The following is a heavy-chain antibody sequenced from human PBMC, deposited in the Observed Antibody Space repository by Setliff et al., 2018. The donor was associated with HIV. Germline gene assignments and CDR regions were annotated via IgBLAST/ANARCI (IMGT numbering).Heavy chain of an antibody. CDR2: ISASGRTI. CDR1: GFTFSSYE. Sequence: HPGGSLRLSCAASGFTFSSYEMNWVRQAPGRGLEWISYISASGRTIYYADSVKGRFTISRDNAKNSLDLQVRGLRVDDTAVYYCARGYSRSWRYFECSDFWGQGTLVTVSS. D-gene: IGHD6-13*01. CDR3: ARGYSRSWRYFECSDF. J-gene: IGHJ4*02. V-gene: IGHV3-48*03.